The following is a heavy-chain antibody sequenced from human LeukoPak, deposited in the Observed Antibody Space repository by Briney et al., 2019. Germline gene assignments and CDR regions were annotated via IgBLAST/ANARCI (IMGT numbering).Heavy chain of an antibody. CDR2: MFYSGST. J-gene: IGHJ4*02. Sequence: SETLSLTCTVSGGSISSGNYHWAWMRQPPGKGPEWIGSMFYSGSTYYNPSLKSRVTISVDTSKNQFSLKVTSVTAADTAVYYCARHPTRRDAYDHLDYWDQGTLVTVSS. D-gene: IGHD5-24*01. CDR1: GGSISSGNYH. CDR3: ARHPTRRDAYDHLDY. V-gene: IGHV4-39*01.